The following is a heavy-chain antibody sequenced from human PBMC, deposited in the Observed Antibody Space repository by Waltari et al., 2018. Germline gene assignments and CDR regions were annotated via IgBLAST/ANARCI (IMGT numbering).Heavy chain of an antibody. CDR2: IIPILGIA. D-gene: IGHD5-18*01. CDR1: GGTFSSYT. Sequence: QVQLVQSGAEVKKPGSSVKVSCKASGGTFSSYTISWVRQAPGQGLGWMGRIIPILGIANYAQKFQGRVTITADKSTSTAYMELSSLRSEDTAVYYCAREVRVDTAMAPGYYFDYWGQGTLVTVSS. V-gene: IGHV1-69*08. CDR3: AREVRVDTAMAPGYYFDY. J-gene: IGHJ4*02.